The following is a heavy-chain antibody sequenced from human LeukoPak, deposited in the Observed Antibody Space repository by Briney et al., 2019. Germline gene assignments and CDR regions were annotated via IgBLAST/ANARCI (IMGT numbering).Heavy chain of an antibody. V-gene: IGHV1-2*02. CDR1: GYTFTGYY. J-gene: IGHJ5*02. CDR2: INPNSGGT. Sequence: ASVKVSCKAFGYTFTGYYMHWVRQAPGQGLEWMGWINPNSGGTNYAQKFQGRVTMTRGTSISTAYMALNRLRSDDTAVYYCARGPPEYCSGGSCYSGRNWIDPWGQGTLVTVSS. CDR3: ARGPPEYCSGGSCYSGRNWIDP. D-gene: IGHD2-15*01.